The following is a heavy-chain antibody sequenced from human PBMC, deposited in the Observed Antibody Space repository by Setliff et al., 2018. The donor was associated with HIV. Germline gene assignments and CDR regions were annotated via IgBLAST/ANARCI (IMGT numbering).Heavy chain of an antibody. Sequence: KPSETLSLTCAVSGGSISRSNYVWGWVRQSPKKGLEWIGSIYYSGSTYYNPSLKSRVTISVDTSKNQFSLKLNSVTAADTAVYYCARSSPRFSGSYFDYWGQGTLVTVSS. CDR1: GGSISRSNYV. J-gene: IGHJ4*02. CDR3: ARSSPRFSGSYFDY. D-gene: IGHD1-26*01. CDR2: IYYSGST. V-gene: IGHV4-39*01.